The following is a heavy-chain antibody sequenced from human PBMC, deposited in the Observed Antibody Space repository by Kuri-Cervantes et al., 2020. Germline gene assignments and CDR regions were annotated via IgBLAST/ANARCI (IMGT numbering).Heavy chain of an antibody. D-gene: IGHD3-22*01. V-gene: IGHV1-18*01. CDR3: ARGAPPNYYDSSGSSYYYYYMDV. Sequence: ASVKVSCKASGYTFTSYGISWVRQAPGQGLEWVGWISAYNGGTNYAQKLQGRVTMTRNTSISTAYMELSSLRSEDTAVYYCARGAPPNYYDSSGSSYYYYYMDVWGKGTTVTVSS. J-gene: IGHJ6*03. CDR1: GYTFTSYG. CDR2: ISAYNGGT.